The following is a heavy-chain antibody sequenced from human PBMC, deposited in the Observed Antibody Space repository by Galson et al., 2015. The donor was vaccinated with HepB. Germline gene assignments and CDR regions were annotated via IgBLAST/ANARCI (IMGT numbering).Heavy chain of an antibody. V-gene: IGHV2-70*11. CDR3: ARTITMVRGVILSYYYGMDV. J-gene: IGHJ6*02. Sequence: PALVKPTQTLTLTCTFSGFSLSTSGMCVSWIRQPPGKALEWLARIDWDDDKYYSTSLKTRLTISKDTSKNQVVLTMTNMDPVDTATYYCARTITMVRGVILSYYYGMDVWGQGTTVTVSS. CDR2: IDWDDDK. D-gene: IGHD3-10*01. CDR1: GFSLSTSGMC.